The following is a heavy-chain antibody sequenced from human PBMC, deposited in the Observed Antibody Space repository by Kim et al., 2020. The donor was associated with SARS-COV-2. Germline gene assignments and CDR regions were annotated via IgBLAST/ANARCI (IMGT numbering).Heavy chain of an antibody. D-gene: IGHD3-22*01. CDR2: ISSSSTYI. Sequence: GGSLRLSCAASGFTFSSYSMNWVRQAPGKGLEWVSSISSSSTYIYYADSVRGRFTISRDNAKNSLYLQMNSLRAEDTAVYYCARDGGKNSTYYGLPAYWGQGTLVTVFS. V-gene: IGHV3-21*01. J-gene: IGHJ4*02. CDR1: GFTFSSYS. CDR3: ARDGGKNSTYYGLPAY.